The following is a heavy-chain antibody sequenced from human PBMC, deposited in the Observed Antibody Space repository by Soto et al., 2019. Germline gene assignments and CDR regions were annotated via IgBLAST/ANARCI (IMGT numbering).Heavy chain of an antibody. CDR2: ISSSSSTI. J-gene: IGHJ6*02. V-gene: IGHV3-48*02. Sequence: GGSLRLSCAASGFTFSSYSMNWVRQAPGKGLEWVSYISSSSSTIYYADSVKGRFTISRDNAKNSLYLQMNSLRDEDTAVYYCAREYYDFWSGYYPTYYYYGMDVWGQGT. D-gene: IGHD3-3*01. CDR1: GFTFSSYS. CDR3: AREYYDFWSGYYPTYYYYGMDV.